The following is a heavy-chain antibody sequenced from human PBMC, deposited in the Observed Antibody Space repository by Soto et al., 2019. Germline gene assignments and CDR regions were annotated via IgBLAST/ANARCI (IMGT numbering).Heavy chain of an antibody. V-gene: IGHV1-69*02. Sequence: QVPVVQSGAEVKKPESSVKVSCKPSGGTFNTYTVNWVRLAPGHGLEWMGRFTPILDMANYAQKLQDRVTITADRSTFTAYMELNSLTSDDTAVYYCAITYCRDNSCPRDFDFWGPGTRVTVSS. J-gene: IGHJ4*02. D-gene: IGHD2-21*01. CDR2: FTPILDMA. CDR1: GGTFNTYT. CDR3: AITYCRDNSCPRDFDF.